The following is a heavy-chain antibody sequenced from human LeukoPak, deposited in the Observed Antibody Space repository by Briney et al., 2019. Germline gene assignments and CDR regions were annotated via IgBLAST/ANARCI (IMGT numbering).Heavy chain of an antibody. Sequence: ASVKVSCKASGYTFTSYYMHWVRQAPGQGLEWMGIVNPSGGSTSYAQKFQGRVTMTRDTSTSTVYMELSSLRSEDTAVYYCARDLRGYSYYYGMDVWGQGTAVTVSS. V-gene: IGHV1-46*01. CDR2: VNPSGGST. J-gene: IGHJ6*02. CDR1: GYTFTSYY. D-gene: IGHD5-12*01. CDR3: ARDLRGYSYYYGMDV.